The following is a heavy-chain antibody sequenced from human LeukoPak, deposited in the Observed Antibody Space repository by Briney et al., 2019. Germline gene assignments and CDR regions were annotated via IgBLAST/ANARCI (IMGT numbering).Heavy chain of an antibody. J-gene: IGHJ5*02. CDR2: IIPLFGTA. D-gene: IGHD3-9*01. V-gene: IGHV1-69*05. CDR1: GGTFSSYA. CDR3: ARGITIFNWFDP. Sequence: ASVKVSCKASGGTFSSYAISWVRQAPRRGLEWMGGIIPLFGTANYPQKFQGRVTITTDESTSTAYMELSSLRSEDTAVYYCARGITIFNWFDPWGQGTLVTVSS.